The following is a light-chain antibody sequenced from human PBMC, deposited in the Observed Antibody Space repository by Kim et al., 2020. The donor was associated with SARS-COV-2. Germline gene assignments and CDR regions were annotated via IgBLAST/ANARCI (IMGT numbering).Light chain of an antibody. CDR1: SSDVGGYNY. CDR3: GSYVGNNNFV. V-gene: IGLV2-8*01. CDR2: EVT. J-gene: IGLJ1*01. Sequence: GQSVTISCTGTSSDVGGYNYVSWYQHHPGKAPKLVIYEVTKRPSGVPDRFSGSKSGNTASLTVSGLQAEDEADYYCGSYVGNNNFVFGTGTKVTVL.